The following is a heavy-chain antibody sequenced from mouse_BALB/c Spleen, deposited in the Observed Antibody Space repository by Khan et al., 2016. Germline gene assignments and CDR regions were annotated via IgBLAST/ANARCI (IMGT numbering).Heavy chain of an antibody. CDR3: ATGYYFDY. Sequence: EVALVESGGGLVQPGGSRKLSCAASGFTFSSFGMHWVRQAPEKGLEWVAYISSGSSTIYYAATVKGRFTISRDNPKNTLFLQMTSLRSEDTAMYYCATGYYFDYWGQGTTLTVSS. V-gene: IGHV5-17*02. CDR2: ISSGSSTI. J-gene: IGHJ2*01. D-gene: IGHD4-1*01. CDR1: GFTFSSFG.